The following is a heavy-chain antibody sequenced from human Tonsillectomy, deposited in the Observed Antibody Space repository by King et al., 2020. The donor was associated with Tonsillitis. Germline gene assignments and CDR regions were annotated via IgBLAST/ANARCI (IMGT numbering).Heavy chain of an antibody. V-gene: IGHV3-33*05. CDR2: ISFDGRNI. D-gene: IGHD2-21*02. CDR1: GFIFSKYG. Sequence: QLVQSGGGVVQPGRSLRLSCEVSGFIFSKYGMHWVRQAAGKGLEWVAVISFDGRNIYYGDSVKGRFTISRDNSKNTLYLQVNSLRAEDTAMYYCARDCRYCYLGSDVFDVWGLGTMVTVSS. CDR3: ARDCRYCYLGSDVFDV. J-gene: IGHJ3*01.